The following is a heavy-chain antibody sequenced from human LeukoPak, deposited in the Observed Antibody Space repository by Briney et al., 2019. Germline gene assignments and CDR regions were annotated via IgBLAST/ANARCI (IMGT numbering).Heavy chain of an antibody. D-gene: IGHD5-18*01. CDR3: ARGGDTAPFDY. V-gene: IGHV1-69*05. J-gene: IGHJ4*02. CDR1: GGTFTSYS. Sequence: GSSVKVSCKPSGGTFTSYSISWVRQAPGQRLEWMGRIMPIFCTANYPQKFQDRVTITTDKSTSTVYMELSSLTSEDTAMYYCARGGDTAPFDYWGRGTLVTVSS. CDR2: IMPIFCTA.